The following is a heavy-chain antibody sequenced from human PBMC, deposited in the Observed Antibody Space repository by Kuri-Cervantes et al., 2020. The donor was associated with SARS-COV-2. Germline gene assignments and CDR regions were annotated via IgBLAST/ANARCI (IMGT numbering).Heavy chain of an antibody. D-gene: IGHD3-22*01. Sequence: ASVKVSCKASGYTFTGYYMHWVRQAPGQGLEWMGWINPNSGGTNYAQKLQGRVTMTRDTSISTAYMEPSSLGSEDTAVYYCALGYWGSGYPRYYYYMDVWGKGTTVTVSS. CDR2: INPNSGGT. V-gene: IGHV1-2*02. J-gene: IGHJ6*03. CDR3: ALGYWGSGYPRYYYYMDV. CDR1: GYTFTGYY.